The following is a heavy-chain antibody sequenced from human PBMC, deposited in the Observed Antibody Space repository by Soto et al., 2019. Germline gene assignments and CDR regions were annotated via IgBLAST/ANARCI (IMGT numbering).Heavy chain of an antibody. Sequence: PGGSLRLSCAASGFTFSSYAVSWVRQAPGKGLEWVSAISGSGGSTYYADSVKGRFTISRDNSKNTLYLQMNSLRAEDTAVYYCAKDRRRSAGAATPEYYFDYWGQGTLVTVSS. CDR2: ISGSGGST. CDR1: GFTFSSYA. J-gene: IGHJ4*02. CDR3: AKDRRRSAGAATPEYYFDY. V-gene: IGHV3-23*01. D-gene: IGHD2-2*02.